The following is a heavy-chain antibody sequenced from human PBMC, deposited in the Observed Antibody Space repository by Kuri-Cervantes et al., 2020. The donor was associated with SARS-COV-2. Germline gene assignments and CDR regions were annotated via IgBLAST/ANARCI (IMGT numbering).Heavy chain of an antibody. J-gene: IGHJ1*01. Sequence: GESLKISCTASGFTFGDYAMSWVRQAPGKGLEWVGFIRSKAYGGTTEYAASVKGRFTISRDDSKSIAYLQMNSLKTEGTAEYYCTRGAGYSSGWYAEYFQHWGQGTLVTVSS. CDR2: IRSKAYGGTT. D-gene: IGHD6-19*01. CDR1: GFTFGDYA. CDR3: TRGAGYSSGWYAEYFQH. V-gene: IGHV3-49*04.